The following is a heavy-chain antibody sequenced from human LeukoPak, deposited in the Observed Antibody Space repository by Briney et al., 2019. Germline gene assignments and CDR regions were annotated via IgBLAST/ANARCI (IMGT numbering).Heavy chain of an antibody. V-gene: IGHV6-1*01. CDR1: GDSVSSNSAA. D-gene: IGHD2-15*01. Sequence: SQTLSLTCATSGDSVSSNSAAWNWIRQSPSRGLEWLGRTYYRSKWYNDYAVSVKSRITINPDTSKNQFSLQLNSVTPEDTAVYYCARGDCSGGSCYSRYFQHWGQGTLVTVSS. CDR2: TYYRSKWYN. J-gene: IGHJ1*01. CDR3: ARGDCSGGSCYSRYFQH.